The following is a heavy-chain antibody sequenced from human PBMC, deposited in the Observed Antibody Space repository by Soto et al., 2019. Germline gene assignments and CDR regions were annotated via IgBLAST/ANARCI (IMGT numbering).Heavy chain of an antibody. J-gene: IGHJ4*02. CDR3: AKEGGPYSRGWHLDY. D-gene: IGHD6-19*01. CDR1: GFTFSNYG. CDR2: ISFHGSDK. Sequence: GSLRLSCAASGFTFSNYGMHWVRQAPGKGLEWVATISFHGSDKYYRDSVKGRFTISRDNSKNTVHLQMNSLRVEDTAVYYCAKEGGPYSRGWHLDYWGQGTLVTVS. V-gene: IGHV3-30*18.